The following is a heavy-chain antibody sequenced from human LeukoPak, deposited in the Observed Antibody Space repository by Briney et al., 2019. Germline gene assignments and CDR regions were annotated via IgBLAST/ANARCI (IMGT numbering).Heavy chain of an antibody. V-gene: IGHV3-30*04. CDR1: GFTFSSYA. Sequence: GGSLRLSCAASGFTFSSYAMHWVRQAPGKGLEWVAVISYDGSNKYHADSVKGRFTISRDNSKNTLYLQMNSLRAEDTAVYYCARQAVAGTRYWFDPWGQGTLVTVSS. CDR2: ISYDGSNK. CDR3: ARQAVAGTRYWFDP. D-gene: IGHD6-19*01. J-gene: IGHJ5*02.